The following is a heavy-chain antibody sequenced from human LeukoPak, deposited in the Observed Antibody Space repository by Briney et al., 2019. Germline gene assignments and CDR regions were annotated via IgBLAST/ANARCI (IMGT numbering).Heavy chain of an antibody. D-gene: IGHD3-10*01. CDR2: IIPIFGTA. CDR1: GYTFTDYY. V-gene: IGHV1-69*13. CDR3: AFWYPGSYYKFDY. Sequence: GASVKVSCKASGYTFTDYYIHWVRQAPGQGLEWMGGIIPIFGTANYAQKFQGRVTITADESTSTAYMELSSLRSEDTAVYYCAFWYPGSYYKFDYWGQGTLVTVSS. J-gene: IGHJ4*02.